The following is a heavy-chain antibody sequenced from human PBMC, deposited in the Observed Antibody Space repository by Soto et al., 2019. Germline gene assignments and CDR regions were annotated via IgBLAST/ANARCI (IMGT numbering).Heavy chain of an antibody. V-gene: IGHV3-30-3*01. Sequence: QVQLVESGGGVVQPGRSLRLSCAASGFTFSSYAMHWVRQAPGKGLEGVAVISYDGSNKYYADSVKGRFTISRDNSKNTLYLQMNSLRAEDTAVYYCARRGPCSGGSCYGLYFDYWGQGTLVTVSS. CDR1: GFTFSSYA. CDR2: ISYDGSNK. D-gene: IGHD2-15*01. CDR3: ARRGPCSGGSCYGLYFDY. J-gene: IGHJ4*02.